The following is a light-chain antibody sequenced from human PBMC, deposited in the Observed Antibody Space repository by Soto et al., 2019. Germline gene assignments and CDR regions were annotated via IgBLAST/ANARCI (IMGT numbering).Light chain of an antibody. V-gene: IGKV3-11*01. Sequence: EIVLTQSPATLSLSPGERATLSCRASQSVSSYLAWFQQKPGQAPRLLIYDASNWATGIPARFSGSGSGTDFTLTISSLEPEDIAVYYCQQCNNWPLTFGQGTRLEIK. J-gene: IGKJ5*01. CDR1: QSVSSY. CDR3: QQCNNWPLT. CDR2: DAS.